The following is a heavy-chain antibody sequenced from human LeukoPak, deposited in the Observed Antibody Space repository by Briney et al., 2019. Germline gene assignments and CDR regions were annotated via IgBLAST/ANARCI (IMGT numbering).Heavy chain of an antibody. CDR3: ASYVQTPPDAFDI. J-gene: IGHJ3*02. D-gene: IGHD2-15*01. CDR1: GGSISSSSYY. Sequence: SETLSLTCTVSGGSISSSSYYWGWIRQPPGKGLEWIGSIYYSGSTYYNPSLKSRVTISVDTSKNQFSLKLGSVTAADTAVYYCASYVQTPPDAFDIWGQGTMVTVSS. V-gene: IGHV4-39*01. CDR2: IYYSGST.